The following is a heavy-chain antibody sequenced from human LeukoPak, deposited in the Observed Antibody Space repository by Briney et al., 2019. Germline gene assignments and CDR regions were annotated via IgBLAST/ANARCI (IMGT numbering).Heavy chain of an antibody. CDR1: GYSFTDYW. V-gene: IGHV5-51*01. J-gene: IGHJ3*01. CDR2: VYPGNSDT. Sequence: GESLKISCKASGYSFTDYWIGWVRQMPGKGLEWMGIVYPGNSDTGYSPSFQGQVTISVDKSITTAYLQWSSLKASDTAMYYCASPQAAYCGGDCYSPWGQGTKATVSS. D-gene: IGHD2-21*02. CDR3: ASPQAAYCGGDCYSP.